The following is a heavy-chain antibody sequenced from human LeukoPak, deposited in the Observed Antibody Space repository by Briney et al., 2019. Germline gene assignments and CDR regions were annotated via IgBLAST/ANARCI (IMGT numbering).Heavy chain of an antibody. D-gene: IGHD3-9*01. CDR2: ISYDGSNK. CDR1: GFTFSSYA. J-gene: IGHJ3*02. CDR3: ARDGVLRYFDWLLTYDAFDI. Sequence: GGSLRLSCAASGFTFSSYAMHWVRQAPGKGLEWVAVISYDGSNKYYADSVKGGFTISRDNSKNTLYLQMNSLRAEDTAVYYCARDGVLRYFDWLLTYDAFDIWGQGTMVTVSS. V-gene: IGHV3-30-3*01.